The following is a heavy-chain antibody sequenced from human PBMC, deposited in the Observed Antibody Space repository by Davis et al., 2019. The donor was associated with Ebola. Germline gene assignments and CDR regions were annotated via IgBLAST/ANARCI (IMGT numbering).Heavy chain of an antibody. V-gene: IGHV4-59*12. J-gene: IGHJ4*02. Sequence: SETLSLTCTVSGGSISSYYWSWIRQPPGKGLEWIGYIYYSGSTNYNPSLKSRVTISVDTSKNQFSLKLSPVTAADTAVYYCARGLKPYSSSPLGYWGQGTLVTVSS. CDR3: ARGLKPYSSSPLGY. D-gene: IGHD6-6*01. CDR2: IYYSGST. CDR1: GGSISSYY.